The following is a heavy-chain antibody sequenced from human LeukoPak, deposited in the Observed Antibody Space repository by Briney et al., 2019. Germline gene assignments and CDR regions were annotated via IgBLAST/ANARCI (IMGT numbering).Heavy chain of an antibody. J-gene: IGHJ3*02. V-gene: IGHV4-59*08. CDR2: IYYSGST. Sequence: PSETLSLTCTVSGGSISSYYRSWIRQPPGKGLEWIGYIYYSGSTNYNPSLKSRVTISVDTSKNQFSLKLSSVTAADTAVYYCARHTVRLGAFDIWGQGTMVTVSS. CDR1: GGSISSYY. CDR3: ARHTVRLGAFDI. D-gene: IGHD3-10*01.